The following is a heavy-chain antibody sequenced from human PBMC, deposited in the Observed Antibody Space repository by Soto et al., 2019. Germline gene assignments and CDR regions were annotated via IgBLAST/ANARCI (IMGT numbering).Heavy chain of an antibody. CDR2: IWYDGSNE. J-gene: IGHJ4*02. CDR1: GFTFNNYG. CDR3: ARDRRISKIAARDTIDY. D-gene: IGHD6-6*01. V-gene: IGHV3-33*01. Sequence: SLRLSCATSGFTFNNYGIHWVRQAPGKGLEWVAVIWYDGSNENYADSVKGRFTISRDNSKTTLYLQMNSLRAEYTAVYYCARDRRISKIAARDTIDYWGQGTLVTVSS.